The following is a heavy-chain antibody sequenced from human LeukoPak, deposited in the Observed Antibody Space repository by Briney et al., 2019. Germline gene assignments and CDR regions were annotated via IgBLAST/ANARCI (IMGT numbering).Heavy chain of an antibody. D-gene: IGHD1-26*01. Sequence: PGGSLRLSCAASGFTFDDYGMSWVRQAPGKGLESISYISTSGSTIYYADSVKGRFTISRDNAKNSLYLQMNSLRADDTAVYYCARGGSVSSYFDYWGQGTLVTVSS. CDR1: GFTFDDYG. CDR2: ISTSGSTI. CDR3: ARGGSVSSYFDY. J-gene: IGHJ4*02. V-gene: IGHV3-48*03.